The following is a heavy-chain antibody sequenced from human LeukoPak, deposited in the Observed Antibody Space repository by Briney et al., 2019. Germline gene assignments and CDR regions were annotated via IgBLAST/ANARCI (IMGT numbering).Heavy chain of an antibody. J-gene: IGHJ3*01. CDR1: GGTFSSYA. V-gene: IGHV1-69*05. CDR3: ARDGRAGRAFDV. CDR2: IIPIFGTA. Sequence: SVKVSCKASGGTFSSYAISWVRQAPGQGLEWMGGIIPIFGTANYAQKFQGRVTITTDESTSTAYMELSSLRAEDTAVYYCARDGRAGRAFDVWGQGTMVTVSS.